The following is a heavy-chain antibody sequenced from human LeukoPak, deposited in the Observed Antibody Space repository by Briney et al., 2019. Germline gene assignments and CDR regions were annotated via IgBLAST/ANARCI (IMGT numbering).Heavy chain of an antibody. V-gene: IGHV1-18*01. CDR3: ARARRDGYNLDFDY. CDR2: ISAYNGNT. Sequence: ASVKVSCKASGYTFTSYGISWVRQAPGQGLEWMGWISAYNGNTNYAQKLRGRVTMTTDTSTSTAYMELRSLRSDDTAVYYCARARRDGYNLDFDYWGQGTLVTVSS. J-gene: IGHJ4*02. D-gene: IGHD5-24*01. CDR1: GYTFTSYG.